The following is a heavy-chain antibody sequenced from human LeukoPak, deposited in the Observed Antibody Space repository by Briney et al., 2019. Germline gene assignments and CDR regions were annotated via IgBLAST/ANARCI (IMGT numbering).Heavy chain of an antibody. V-gene: IGHV4-39*07. CDR2: IYYSGST. D-gene: IGHD3-16*01. CDR3: ARETSQKGAHYMDV. CDR1: GGSISSSSYY. Sequence: SQTLSLTCTVSGGSISSSSYYWGWVRQPPGTGLEWLGSIYYSGSTNYNPSLKSRVTISVDTSKNQFSLKLSSVTAADTAVYYCARETSQKGAHYMDVWGKGTTVTISS. J-gene: IGHJ6*03.